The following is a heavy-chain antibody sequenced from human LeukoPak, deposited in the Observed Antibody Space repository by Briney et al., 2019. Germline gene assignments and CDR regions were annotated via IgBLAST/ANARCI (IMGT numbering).Heavy chain of an antibody. CDR2: IIPIFGTA. V-gene: IGHV1-69*05. Sequence: SVKVSCKASGGTFSSYAISWVRQAPGQGLEWMGRIIPIFGTANYAQKFQGRVTITTDESTSTAYMELSSLRSEDTAVYYCARPGKYSYGYSKSDAFDIWGQGTMVTVSS. J-gene: IGHJ3*02. CDR3: ARPGKYSYGYSKSDAFDI. CDR1: GGTFSSYA. D-gene: IGHD5-18*01.